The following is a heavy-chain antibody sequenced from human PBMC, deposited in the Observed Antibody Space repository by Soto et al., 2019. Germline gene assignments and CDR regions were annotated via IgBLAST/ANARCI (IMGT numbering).Heavy chain of an antibody. J-gene: IGHJ5*02. CDR2: IFWDDDK. CDR3: AHRRDATVRVPAAISAWFDP. CDR1: GFSLSTSGEG. D-gene: IGHD2-2*01. Sequence: SGPTLVNPTQTLTLTCTFSGFSLSTSGEGVGWIRQPPGRALEWLALIFWDDDKRYNSSLRSSHTITKATSKNQVVLTLTNMDPVDTATYYCAHRRDATVRVPAAISAWFDPWGQGTQFTVSS. V-gene: IGHV2-5*02.